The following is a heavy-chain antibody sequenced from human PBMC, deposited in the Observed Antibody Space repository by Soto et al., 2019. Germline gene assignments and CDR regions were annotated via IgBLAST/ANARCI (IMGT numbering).Heavy chain of an antibody. CDR1: GFTFSAYW. CDR2: IKQAGSEK. CDR3: AREKRANRYFDY. D-gene: IGHD6-25*01. Sequence: EVQLVESGGGLVQTGGSLRLSCAASGFTFSAYWMSWVRQAPGKGLEWVANIKQAGSEKYDVDSVNGRFIISRDDAKNSLFLQVNSLRVEDTAVYYCAREKRANRYFDYWGQGTLVTVSS. J-gene: IGHJ4*02. V-gene: IGHV3-7*01.